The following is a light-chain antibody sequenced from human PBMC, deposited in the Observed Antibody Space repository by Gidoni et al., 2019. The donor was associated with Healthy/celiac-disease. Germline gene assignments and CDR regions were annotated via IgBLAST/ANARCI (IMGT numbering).Light chain of an antibody. J-gene: IGKJ5*01. Sequence: ILLTQSPATLSLSPGQRATLSCRASKSVSNYLAWYQQKPGQAPRLITYDASNRATGIPARFSGSGSGTDFTLTISSIEPEDFAVYFCQQRSNWPPVITFGQGTRLEIK. CDR1: KSVSNY. V-gene: IGKV3-11*01. CDR2: DAS. CDR3: QQRSNWPPVIT.